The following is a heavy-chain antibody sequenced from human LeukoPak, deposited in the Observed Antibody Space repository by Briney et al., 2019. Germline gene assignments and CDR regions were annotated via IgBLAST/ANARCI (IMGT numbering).Heavy chain of an antibody. J-gene: IGHJ3*02. Sequence: GGSLRLSCAASGFTFSSYVMHWVRQAPGKGLEWVAIISYDGSNEYYADSVKGRFTIPRDNSKNTLYLQMNSLKASDTAMYYCARRRWADAFDIWGQGTMVTVSS. D-gene: IGHD4-23*01. CDR3: ARRRWADAFDI. CDR2: ISYDGSNE. V-gene: IGHV3-30*04. CDR1: GFTFSSYV.